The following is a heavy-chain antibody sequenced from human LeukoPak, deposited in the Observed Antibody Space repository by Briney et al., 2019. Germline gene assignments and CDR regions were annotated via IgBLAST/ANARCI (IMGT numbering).Heavy chain of an antibody. V-gene: IGHV4-4*07. Sequence: SETLSLTCTVSGGSISGHYWSWIRQPAGKGLEWIGRIYSSGNTDYNPSLKSRVTLSVDTSKNQFSLKLNSVTAADTAVYYCARGTQCSGITCCFFDYWGQGALVTVSS. CDR2: IYSSGNT. CDR1: GGSISGHY. J-gene: IGHJ4*02. D-gene: IGHD2-15*01. CDR3: ARGTQCSGITCCFFDY.